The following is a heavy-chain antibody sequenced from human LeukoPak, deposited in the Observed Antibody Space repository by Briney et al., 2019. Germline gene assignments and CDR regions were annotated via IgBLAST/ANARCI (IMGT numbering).Heavy chain of an antibody. CDR2: IKQDGSEK. Sequence: GGSLRLSCAASGFTFSSYWMSWVRQAPGKGLEWVANIKQDGSEKYYVDSVKGRFTISRDNAKNSLYLQMNSLRAEDTAVYYCARGSSHYYDSSGYYVDYWGQGTLVTVSS. J-gene: IGHJ4*02. V-gene: IGHV3-7*04. D-gene: IGHD3-22*01. CDR1: GFTFSSYW. CDR3: ARGSSHYYDSSGYYVDY.